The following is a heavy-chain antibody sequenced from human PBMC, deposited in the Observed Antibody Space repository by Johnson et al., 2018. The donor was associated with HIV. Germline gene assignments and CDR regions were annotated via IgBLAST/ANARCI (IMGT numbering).Heavy chain of an antibody. J-gene: IGHJ3*02. V-gene: IGHV3-30-3*01. CDR1: GLTFSDFA. D-gene: IGHD5-24*01. CDR2: TSYDGINK. Sequence: VQLVESGGGVVQPGKSLRLSCAASGLTFSDFAMHWVRQAPGKGLEWVAVTSYDGINKYYADSVKGRFTISRDNSKNTLYLQMNSLRAEDTAVYYCAREGDGYNYDAFDIWGQGTMVTVSS. CDR3: AREGDGYNYDAFDI.